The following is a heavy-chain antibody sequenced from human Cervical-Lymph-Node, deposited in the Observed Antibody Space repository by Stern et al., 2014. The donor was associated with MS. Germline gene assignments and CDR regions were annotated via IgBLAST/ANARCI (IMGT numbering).Heavy chain of an antibody. Sequence: VQLVQSGGDVVQPGGSLRLSCVGTGFNFSNHGIDWVRQAPGKGLAWVAAISYDGTRKFYADSVKGRFIISRDNSNNTVHLQMISLRTGDTAIYYCSKQGLWGQGSLVTVSS. CDR3: SKQGL. J-gene: IGHJ4*02. CDR1: GFNFSNHG. V-gene: IGHV3-30*18. CDR2: ISYDGTRK.